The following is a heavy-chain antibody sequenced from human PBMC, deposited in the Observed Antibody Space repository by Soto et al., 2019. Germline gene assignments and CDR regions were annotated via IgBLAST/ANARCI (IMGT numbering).Heavy chain of an antibody. D-gene: IGHD2-2*01. CDR2: IYYSGST. CDR3: AREDCRSTSCSYSTGSYYFDY. Sequence: QVQLQESGPGLVKPSQTLSLTCTVSGGSISSGDYYWSWIRQSPGKVLEWIGYIYYSGSTYYNPSLRSRITMSVDTSKNQFSLNLSSVTAADTAVYYCAREDCRSTSCSYSTGSYYFDYWGQGTLVTLSS. CDR1: GGSISSGDYY. J-gene: IGHJ4*02. V-gene: IGHV4-30-4*01.